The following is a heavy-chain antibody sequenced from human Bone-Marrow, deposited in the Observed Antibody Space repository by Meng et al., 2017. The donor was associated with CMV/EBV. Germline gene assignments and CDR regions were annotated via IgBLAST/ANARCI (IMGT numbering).Heavy chain of an antibody. Sequence: ASVKVSCKASGYTFTGYYIYWVRQAPGQGLEWMGWINPNSGGTDYAQKFQGRVTMTRDTSISTAYMELSRLRSDDTAVYYCGRDPFYCPTTTCHTYNWFDPWGQGTRVTVSS. J-gene: IGHJ5*02. D-gene: IGHD2-2*01. V-gene: IGHV1-2*02. CDR2: INPNSGGT. CDR3: GRDPFYCPTTTCHTYNWFDP. CDR1: GYTFTGYY.